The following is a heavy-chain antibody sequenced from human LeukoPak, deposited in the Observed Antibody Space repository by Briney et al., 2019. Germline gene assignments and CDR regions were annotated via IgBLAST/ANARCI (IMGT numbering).Heavy chain of an antibody. CDR2: ISSSGST. CDR1: GGSISSGGYF. J-gene: IGHJ4*02. V-gene: IGHV4-31*03. D-gene: IGHD1-1*01. Sequence: SETLSLTCTVPGGSISSGGYFWSWIRQHPGKGLEWIGSISSSGSTLYSPSLKRRVTISVDTSKNQFSLNLSSVTAADTAVYYCARADNLNAFDYWGQGTRVTVSS. CDR3: ARADNLNAFDY.